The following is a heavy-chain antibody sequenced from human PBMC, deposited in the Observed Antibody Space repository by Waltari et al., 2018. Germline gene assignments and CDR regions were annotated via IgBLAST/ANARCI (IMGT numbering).Heavy chain of an antibody. CDR3: ARIAAAVSPYYYYGMDV. D-gene: IGHD6-13*01. CDR2: INHSGNT. V-gene: IGHV4-34*01. Sequence: QVQLQQWGAGLLKPSETLSLTCAVYGGSFSGYYWSWIRQPPGKGLEWIGEINHSGNTNYNPSLKSRVTISVDTSKNQFSLKLSSVAAADTAVYYCARIAAAVSPYYYYGMDVWGQGTTVTVSS. CDR1: GGSFSGYY. J-gene: IGHJ6*02.